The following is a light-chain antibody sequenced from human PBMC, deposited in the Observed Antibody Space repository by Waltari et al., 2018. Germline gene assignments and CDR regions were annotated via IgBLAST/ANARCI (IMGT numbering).Light chain of an antibody. V-gene: IGLV2-14*03. CDR1: SSDVGGYNY. Sequence: QSALTQPASVSGSPGQSITIHCTGTSSDVGGYNYVSWYQQHPGKAPKLMIYDVSNRPSGVSNRFSGSKSGNTASLTISGLQAEDEADYYCSSYTSSLPVVFGGGTKLTVL. CDR3: SSYTSSLPVV. J-gene: IGLJ2*01. CDR2: DVS.